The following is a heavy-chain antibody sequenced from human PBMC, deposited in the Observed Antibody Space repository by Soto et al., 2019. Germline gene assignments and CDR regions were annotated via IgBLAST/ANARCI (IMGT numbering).Heavy chain of an antibody. J-gene: IGHJ5*02. D-gene: IGHD6-13*01. V-gene: IGHV5-10-1*01. CDR2: IDPSDSYT. CDR3: ARRHSSSSAFDP. CDR1: GYSFTSYW. Sequence: GESLKISCKGSGYSFTSYWISWVRQMPGKGLEWMGRIDPSDSYTNYSPSFQGHVTISADKSISTAYLQWSSLKASDTAMYYCARRHSSSSAFDPWGQGNLVTVSS.